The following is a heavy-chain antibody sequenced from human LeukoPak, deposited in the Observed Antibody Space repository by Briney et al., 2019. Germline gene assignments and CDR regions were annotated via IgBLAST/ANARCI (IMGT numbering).Heavy chain of an antibody. V-gene: IGHV3-66*02. D-gene: IGHD6-19*01. Sequence: GGSLRLSCAASGFSVTTNYMSWVRQAPGKGLEWVSVIYSGGTTYYADSVRGRLTISRDNSKNMVFLQMNSLTVEDTAVYYCVRAGWGYQWSQWGQGTLVTVSS. CDR2: IYSGGTT. CDR3: VRAGWGYQWSQ. CDR1: GFSVTTNY. J-gene: IGHJ4*02.